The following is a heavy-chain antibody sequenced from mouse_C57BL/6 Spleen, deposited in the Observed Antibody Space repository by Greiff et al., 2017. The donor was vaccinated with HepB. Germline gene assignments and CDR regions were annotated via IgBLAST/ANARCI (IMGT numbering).Heavy chain of an antibody. V-gene: IGHV5-6*01. J-gene: IGHJ4*01. CDR2: ISSGGSYT. D-gene: IGHD1-1*01. Sequence: EVHLVESGGDLVKPGGSLKLSCAASGFTFSSYGMSWVRQTPDKRLEWVATISSGGSYTYYPDSVKGRFTISRDNAKNTLYLQMSSLKSEDTAMYYCARSPYYYGSSYENYYAMDYWGQGTSVTVSS. CDR1: GFTFSSYG. CDR3: ARSPYYYGSSYENYYAMDY.